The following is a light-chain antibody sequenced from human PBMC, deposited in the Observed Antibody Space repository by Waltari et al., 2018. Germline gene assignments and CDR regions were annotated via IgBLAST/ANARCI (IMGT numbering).Light chain of an antibody. CDR2: QDV. CDR3: QAFDTKTYVV. CDR1: NLEKKF. V-gene: IGLV3-1*01. Sequence: SSEVTQPPSVSVSPGQPASLPCSGDNLEKKFTSWYQQRPGQSPVLVIYQDVKRPSGIPERFSGSNSGNTATLTITETQATDEADYFCQAFDTKTYVVFGGGTKLTVL. J-gene: IGLJ2*01.